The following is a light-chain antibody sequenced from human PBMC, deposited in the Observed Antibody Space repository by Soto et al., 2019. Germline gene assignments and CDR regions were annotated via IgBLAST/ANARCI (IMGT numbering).Light chain of an antibody. V-gene: IGLV2-14*01. CDR3: SSYTSSSGGV. CDR1: SSDVGVYNY. CDR2: EVS. J-gene: IGLJ1*01. Sequence: QSALTQPASVSGSPGQSITISCTGTSSDVGVYNYVSWYQQHPGKAPKLMIYEVSNRPSGVSNRFSGSKSGNTASLTISGLQAEDEADYYCSSYTSSSGGVFGTGTKVTVL.